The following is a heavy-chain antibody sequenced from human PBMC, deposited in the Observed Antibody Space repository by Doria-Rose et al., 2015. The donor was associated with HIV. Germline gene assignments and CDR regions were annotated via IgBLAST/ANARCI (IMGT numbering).Heavy chain of an antibody. J-gene: IGHJ3*02. Sequence: WIRQPPGKGLEWIGYIYYSGSTNYNPSLKSRVSISVDASKNQFSLKLSSVTAADTAVYYCVRYRYCGIGCYDAFDIWGQGTMVTVSS. CDR3: VRYRYCGIGCYDAFDI. D-gene: IGHD2-21*02. V-gene: IGHV4-59*12. CDR2: IYYSGST.